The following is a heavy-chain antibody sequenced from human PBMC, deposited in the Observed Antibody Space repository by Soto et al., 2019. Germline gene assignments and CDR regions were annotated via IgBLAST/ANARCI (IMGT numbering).Heavy chain of an antibody. CDR2: ISSSGSTI. CDR3: ARDLRVYCGGDCYSDYFDY. D-gene: IGHD2-21*02. J-gene: IGHJ4*02. V-gene: IGHV3-48*03. Sequence: PGGSLRLSCAASGFTFSSYEMNWVRQAPGKGLEWVSDISSSGSTIYYADSVKGRFTISRDNAKNSLYLQMNSLRAEDTAVYYCARDLRVYCGGDCYSDYFDYWGQGTLVTVSS. CDR1: GFTFSSYE.